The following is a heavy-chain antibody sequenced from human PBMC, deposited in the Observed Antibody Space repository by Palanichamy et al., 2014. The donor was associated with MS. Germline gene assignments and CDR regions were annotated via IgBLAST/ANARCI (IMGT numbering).Heavy chain of an antibody. Sequence: QVQLQESGPGLVKPPQTLSLTCTVSGGSISSGDYYWSWIRQPPGKGLEWIGYIYYSGSTYYNPSLKSRVTMSVDTSKNQFSLKLSSVTAADTAVYYCASTYYYGSGSYFYYGMDVWGQGTTVTVS. J-gene: IGHJ6*02. D-gene: IGHD3-10*01. CDR3: ASTYYYGSGSYFYYGMDV. CDR1: GGSISSGDYY. V-gene: IGHV4-30-4*01. CDR2: IYYSGST.